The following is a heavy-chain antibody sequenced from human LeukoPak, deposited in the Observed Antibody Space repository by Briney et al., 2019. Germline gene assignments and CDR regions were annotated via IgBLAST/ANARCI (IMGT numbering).Heavy chain of an antibody. D-gene: IGHD3-16*01. CDR2: IWYDGSNK. CDR3: ARGWQQLIPDY. CDR1: GFTFSGYG. Sequence: GRSLRLSCAASGFTFSGYGMHWVRQAPGKGLEWVAVIWYDGSNKYYADSVKGRFTISRDNSENTLYLQLNSLRAEDTAVYFCARGWQQLIPDYWGQGTLVTVSS. V-gene: IGHV3-33*01. J-gene: IGHJ4*02.